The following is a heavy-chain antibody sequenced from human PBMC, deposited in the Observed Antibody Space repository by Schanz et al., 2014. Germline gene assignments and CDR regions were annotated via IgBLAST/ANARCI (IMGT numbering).Heavy chain of an antibody. CDR2: IKQHGNEK. V-gene: IGHV3-7*04. J-gene: IGHJ6*02. CDR1: GFTFSSYW. Sequence: EVQLLESGRGLVQPGGSLRLSCAASGFTFSSYWMSWVRQAPGKGLEWVANIKQHGNEKYYVDSVKGRFTISRDNAKISLYLQMNSLRVEDTAVYYCARDTSYGMDVWGQGTTVTVSS. CDR3: ARDTSYGMDV.